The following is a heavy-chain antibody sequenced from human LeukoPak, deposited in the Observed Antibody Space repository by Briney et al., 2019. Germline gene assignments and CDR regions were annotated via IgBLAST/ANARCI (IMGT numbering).Heavy chain of an antibody. V-gene: IGHV4-59*12. CDR3: ARAKPPYCGGDCYPYAFDI. CDR1: GGSISSYY. J-gene: IGHJ3*02. D-gene: IGHD2-21*01. Sequence: SETLSLTCTVSGGSISSYYWSWIRQPPGKGLEWIGYIYHSGSTYYNPSLKSRVTISVDRSKNQFSLKLSSVTAADTAVYYCARAKPPYCGGDCYPYAFDIWGQGTMVTVSS. CDR2: IYHSGST.